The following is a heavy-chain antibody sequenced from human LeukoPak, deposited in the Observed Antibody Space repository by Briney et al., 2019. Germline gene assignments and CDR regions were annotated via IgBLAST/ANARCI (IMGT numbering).Heavy chain of an antibody. CDR2: IRYDGSNK. CDR1: GFTFSNYG. J-gene: IGHJ5*02. Sequence: GGSLRLSCAVSGFTFSNYGMHWVRQAPGKGLEWVAFIRYDGSNKFYPDSVKGRFTISRDNSKNTLYLQMNSLRAEDTAVYYCARGRGYSQSNWVDPWGQGTMVTVSA. V-gene: IGHV3-30*02. D-gene: IGHD5-18*01. CDR3: ARGRGYSQSNWVDP.